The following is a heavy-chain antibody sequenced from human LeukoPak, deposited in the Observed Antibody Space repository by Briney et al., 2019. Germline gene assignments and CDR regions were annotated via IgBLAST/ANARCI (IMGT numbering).Heavy chain of an antibody. CDR2: IRYDGSNK. J-gene: IGHJ4*02. Sequence: PGGSLRLSCAASGFTFSSYGMHWVRQAPGKGLEWVAFIRYDGSNKYYADSVKGRFTISRDNSKNTLYLQMNSLRAEDTAVYYCAKSRAADTTLLFDYWGQGTLVTVSS. CDR3: AKSRAADTTLLFDY. CDR1: GFTFSSYG. V-gene: IGHV3-30*02. D-gene: IGHD6-13*01.